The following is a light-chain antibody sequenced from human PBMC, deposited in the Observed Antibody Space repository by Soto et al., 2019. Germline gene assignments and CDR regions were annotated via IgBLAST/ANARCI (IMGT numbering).Light chain of an antibody. J-gene: IGLJ2*01. CDR3: AGWDDSLNGEV. Sequence: QSVLTQPPSVSGTPGQRVTISCSGSSSNIGGNIVNWYQQVPGTAPKLLIYSNNVRPSGVPDRFSGSKSDTSASLAISGLQAEDEADYYCAGWDDSLNGEVFGGGTKLTVL. V-gene: IGLV1-44*01. CDR2: SNN. CDR1: SSNIGGNI.